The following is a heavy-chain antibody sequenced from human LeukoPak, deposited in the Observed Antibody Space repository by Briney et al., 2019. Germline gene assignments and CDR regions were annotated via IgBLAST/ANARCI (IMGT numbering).Heavy chain of an antibody. Sequence: GRSLRLSCAASGFTFSSYGMHWVRQAPGKGLEWVAVISYDGSNKYYADSVKGRFTISRDNSKNMLYLQMNSLRAEDTAVYYCAKAFYGDYDAFDIWGQGTMVTVSS. J-gene: IGHJ3*02. CDR3: AKAFYGDYDAFDI. CDR1: GFTFSSYG. CDR2: ISYDGSNK. V-gene: IGHV3-30*18. D-gene: IGHD4-17*01.